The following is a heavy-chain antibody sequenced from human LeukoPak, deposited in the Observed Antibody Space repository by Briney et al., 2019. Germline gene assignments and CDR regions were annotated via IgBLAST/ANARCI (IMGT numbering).Heavy chain of an antibody. D-gene: IGHD2-21*01. Sequence: PSETLSLTCTVSSGSISSSSYYWGWIRQPPGKGLEWIGSIYYSGSTYYNPSLKSRVTISVDTSKNQFSLKLSSVTAADTAVYYCARVGRRGRTAYTPVLIWGQGTMVTVSS. CDR3: ARVGRRGRTAYTPVLI. J-gene: IGHJ3*02. CDR1: SGSISSSSYY. V-gene: IGHV4-39*07. CDR2: IYYSGST.